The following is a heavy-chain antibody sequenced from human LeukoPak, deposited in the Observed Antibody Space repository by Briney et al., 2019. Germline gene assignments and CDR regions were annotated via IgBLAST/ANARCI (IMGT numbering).Heavy chain of an antibody. CDR1: GFTVITND. CDR2: LYSDGNT. V-gene: IGHV3-53*01. J-gene: IGHJ4*02. Sequence: GGSLRLSCAASGFTVITNDMTWVRQAPGKRLEWVSVLYSDGNTKYADSVQGRFTISRDNSKNTLYLEMNSRSPDDTAVYYCARGVEPLAANTLAYWGQGTLVTVSS. CDR3: ARGVEPLAANTLAY. D-gene: IGHD3-16*01.